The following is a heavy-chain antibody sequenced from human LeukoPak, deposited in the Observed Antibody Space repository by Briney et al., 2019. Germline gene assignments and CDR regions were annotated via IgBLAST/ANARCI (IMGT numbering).Heavy chain of an antibody. CDR2: ISYDGSNK. CDR1: GFTFSSYG. V-gene: IGHV3-30*03. D-gene: IGHD6-13*01. J-gene: IGHJ5*02. Sequence: GGSLRLSCAASGFTFSSYGMHWVRQAPGKGLEWVAVISYDGSNKYYADSVKGRFTISRDNSKNTLYLQMNSLRAEDTAVYYCATAIAAAASSSWFDPWGQGTLVTVSS. CDR3: ATAIAAAASSSWFDP.